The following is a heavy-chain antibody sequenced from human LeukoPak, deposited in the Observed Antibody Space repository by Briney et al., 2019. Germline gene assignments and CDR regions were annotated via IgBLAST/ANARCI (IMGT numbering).Heavy chain of an antibody. CDR1: GGTFSSYA. V-gene: IGHV1-69*04. D-gene: IGHD6-19*01. CDR2: IIPILGIA. CDR3: ANTNSSGWYTYYFDY. Sequence: SVKVSCKASGGTFSSYAISWVRQAPGQGLEWMGKIIPILGIANYAQKFQGIVTITADKSTSTAYMELSSLRSEDTAVYYCANTNSSGWYTYYFDYWGQGTLVTVSS. J-gene: IGHJ4*02.